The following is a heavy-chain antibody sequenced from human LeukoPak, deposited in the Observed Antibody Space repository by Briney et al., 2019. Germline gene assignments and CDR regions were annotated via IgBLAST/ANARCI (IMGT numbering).Heavy chain of an antibody. Sequence: SETLSLTCTVSGGSISSGDYYWSWIRQPPGKGPEWIGYIYYSGSTYYNPSLKSRVTISVDTSKNQFSLKLSSVTAADTAVYYCARGTSSPIFWSGYFYYGMDVWGQGTTVTVSS. CDR3: ARGTSSPIFWSGYFYYGMDV. J-gene: IGHJ6*02. CDR1: GGSISSGDYY. V-gene: IGHV4-30-4*01. CDR2: IYYSGST. D-gene: IGHD3-3*01.